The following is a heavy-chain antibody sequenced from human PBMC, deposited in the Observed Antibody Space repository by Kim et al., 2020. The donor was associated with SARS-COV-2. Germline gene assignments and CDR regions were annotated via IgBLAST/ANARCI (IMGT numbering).Heavy chain of an antibody. CDR2: ISYDGSNK. V-gene: IGHV3-30*04. J-gene: IGHJ3*02. D-gene: IGHD3-22*01. CDR1: GFTFSSYA. Sequence: GGSLRLSCAASGFTFSSYAMHWVRQAPGKGLEWVAVISYDGSNKYYADSVKGRFTISRDNSKNTLYLQMNSLRAEDTAVYYCARDSSGYYGRMDDAFDIWGQGTMVTVSS. CDR3: ARDSSGYYGRMDDAFDI.